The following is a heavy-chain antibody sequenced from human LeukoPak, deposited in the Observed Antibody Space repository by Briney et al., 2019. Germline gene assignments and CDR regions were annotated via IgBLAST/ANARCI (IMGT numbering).Heavy chain of an antibody. CDR1: GFIFSHHG. V-gene: IGHV3-33*01. CDR3: ARDAQRGFDYSNSLNL. D-gene: IGHD4-11*01. CDR2: IWSDATNR. J-gene: IGHJ5*02. Sequence: GGSPRLSCAASGFIFSHHGVHWVRQAPGKGLEWVAVIWSDATNRFYAESVKGRFTISRDNSQNTVFLQMHSLRVKDTAIYYCARDAQRGFDYSNSLNLWADGTLVTVSS.